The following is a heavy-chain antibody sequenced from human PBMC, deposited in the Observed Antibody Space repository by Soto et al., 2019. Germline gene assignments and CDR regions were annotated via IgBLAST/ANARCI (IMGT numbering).Heavy chain of an antibody. CDR2: IYYSGST. D-gene: IGHD3-10*01. CDR3: ARGTTMVRGVSTYYYYGMDV. J-gene: IGHJ6*02. V-gene: IGHV4-59*01. Sequence: SETLSLTCTVSGGSISSYYWSWIWQPPGKGLEWIGYIYYSGSTNYNPSLKSRVTISVDTSKNQFSLKLSSVTAADTAVYYCARGTTMVRGVSTYYYYGMDVWGQGTTVTVSS. CDR1: GGSISSYY.